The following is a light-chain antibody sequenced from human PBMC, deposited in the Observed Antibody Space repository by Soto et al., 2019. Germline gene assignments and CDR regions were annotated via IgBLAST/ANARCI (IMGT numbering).Light chain of an antibody. J-gene: IGKJ4*01. Sequence: DIQMTQSPSSLSASVGDRVTITCRASQSITTYLNWYQQKPGTAPKLLIYAASSLESGVPSRFSGSGSGTDFTLTISSLQPEDFANYFCQQTYSTPPLTFGGGTKVEIK. CDR3: QQTYSTPPLT. V-gene: IGKV1-39*01. CDR1: QSITTY. CDR2: AAS.